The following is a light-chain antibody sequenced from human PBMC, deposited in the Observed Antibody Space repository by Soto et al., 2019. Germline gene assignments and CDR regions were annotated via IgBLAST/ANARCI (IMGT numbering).Light chain of an antibody. Sequence: QSVLTQPPSASGTPGQRVTISCSGTSSNIGSNYVYWYQQLPGTAPKLLIYRNNQRPSGVPDRFSGSKSGTSASLAISGLRSEDEADYYCAAWDDSRSVAVFGGGTKVTVL. CDR1: SSNIGSNY. J-gene: IGLJ2*01. CDR3: AAWDDSRSVAV. CDR2: RNN. V-gene: IGLV1-47*01.